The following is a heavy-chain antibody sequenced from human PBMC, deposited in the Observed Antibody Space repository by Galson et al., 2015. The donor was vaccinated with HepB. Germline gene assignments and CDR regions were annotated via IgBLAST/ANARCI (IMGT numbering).Heavy chain of an antibody. J-gene: IGHJ4*02. CDR2: IYYTGST. D-gene: IGHD2-2*01. Sequence: TLSLTCNVSGGSITSRDHYWGWIRQPPGKGLEWIGYIYYTGSTYFHPTLKSRLTMSVDTSNNEFSLNLHFVTAADTAVYYCAREVGFCASTGCYSFDFWGQGAQVTVSS. CDR1: GGSITSRDHY. CDR3: AREVGFCASTGCYSFDF. V-gene: IGHV4-30-4*01.